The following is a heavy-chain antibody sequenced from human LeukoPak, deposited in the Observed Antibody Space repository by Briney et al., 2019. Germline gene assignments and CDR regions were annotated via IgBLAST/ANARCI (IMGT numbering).Heavy chain of an antibody. Sequence: GSLRLSCAASGFTVSGNYMSWVRQAPGMGLEWVSVIYTAGSTSYADSVRGRFTISRDNSKNALYLQMNSLRAEDTAVYFCAGGSSWPGLSFWGQGTLLTVSS. CDR2: IYTAGST. V-gene: IGHV3-53*01. D-gene: IGHD6-13*01. CDR3: AGGSSWPGLSF. J-gene: IGHJ4*02. CDR1: GFTVSGNY.